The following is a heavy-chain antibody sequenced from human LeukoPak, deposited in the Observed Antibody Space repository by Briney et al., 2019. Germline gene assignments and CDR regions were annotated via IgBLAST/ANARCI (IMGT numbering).Heavy chain of an antibody. Sequence: GGSLRLSCAASGFTFSSYAMSWVRQAPGKGLEWVSAVSGSGGSTYYADPVKGRFTISRDNSKNTLYLQMNSLRAEDTAVYYCAKGPKHTVVVTEFDYWGQGTLVTVSS. V-gene: IGHV3-23*01. CDR2: VSGSGGST. CDR3: AKGPKHTVVVTEFDY. J-gene: IGHJ4*02. CDR1: GFTFSSYA. D-gene: IGHD2-21*02.